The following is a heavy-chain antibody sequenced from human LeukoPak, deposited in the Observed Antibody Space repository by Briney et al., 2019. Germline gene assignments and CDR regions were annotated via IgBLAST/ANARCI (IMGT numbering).Heavy chain of an antibody. J-gene: IGHJ3*02. V-gene: IGHV4-59*01. CDR3: ARSSWGYAFDI. D-gene: IGHD3-16*01. CDR1: GGSLSNYY. Sequence: SETLSLTCTVSGGSLSNYYWSLIRQPPGKGLEWIGYIYYSGSTNYNPSLKSRVTISGDTSKNQFSLRLSSVTAADTAVYYCARSSWGYAFDIWGQGTMLAVSS. CDR2: IYYSGST.